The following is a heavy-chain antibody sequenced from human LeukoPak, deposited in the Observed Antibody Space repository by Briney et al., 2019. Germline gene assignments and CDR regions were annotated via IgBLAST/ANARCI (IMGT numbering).Heavy chain of an antibody. CDR1: GFTFSSSE. Sequence: GGSLRLSCAASGFTFSSSEMNWVRQAPGKGLEWVSYISTTGAIKYYADSVKGRFTISRDYAKNSLYLQMNSLRAEDAAVYFCARVKYYYDSSGYYEYYFDYWGQGTLVTVSS. J-gene: IGHJ4*02. CDR3: ARVKYYYDSSGYYEYYFDY. D-gene: IGHD3-22*01. V-gene: IGHV3-48*03. CDR2: ISTTGAIK.